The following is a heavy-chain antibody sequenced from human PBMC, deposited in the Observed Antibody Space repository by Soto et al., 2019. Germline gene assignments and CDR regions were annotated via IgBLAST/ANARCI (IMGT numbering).Heavy chain of an antibody. CDR1: GFTFSSYA. V-gene: IGHV3-23*01. J-gene: IGHJ4*02. D-gene: IGHD3-16*02. CDR3: AKAVITFGGVIGPFDY. Sequence: GGSLRLSCAASGFTFSSYAMSWVRQAPGKGLEWVSAISGGVGSTYYADSVKGRFTISRDNSKNTLYLQMNSLRAEDTAVYYCAKAVITFGGVIGPFDYWGQGTLVTVSS. CDR2: ISGGVGST.